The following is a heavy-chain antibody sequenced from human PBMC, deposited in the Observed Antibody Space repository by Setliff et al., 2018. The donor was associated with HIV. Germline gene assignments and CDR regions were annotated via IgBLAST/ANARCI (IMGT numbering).Heavy chain of an antibody. CDR1: GFTFSSYW. Sequence: PGGSLRLSCAASGFTFSSYWMHWVRQAPGKGLEWVSGVNWNGGTTGYADSVKGRFTISRDNAKNSLYLQMNSLRVEDTALYYCARDSYRRYSSSWFPDYWGQGTLVTVSS. CDR3: ARDSYRRYSSSWFPDY. V-gene: IGHV3-20*04. CDR2: VNWNGGTT. J-gene: IGHJ4*02. D-gene: IGHD6-13*01.